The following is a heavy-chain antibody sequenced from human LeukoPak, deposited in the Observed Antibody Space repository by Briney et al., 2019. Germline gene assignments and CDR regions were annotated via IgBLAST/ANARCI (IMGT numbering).Heavy chain of an antibody. CDR1: GFTFSSYG. D-gene: IGHD3-10*01. V-gene: IGHV3-48*04. Sequence: PGGSLRLSCAASGFTFSSYGMHWVRQAPGKGPEWVSYISSSSSTIYYADSVKGRFTISRDNAKNSLYLQMNSLRAEDTAVYYCARDRPSGKITMIRGVALDYWGQGTLVTVSS. CDR2: ISSSSSTI. CDR3: ARDRPSGKITMIRGVALDY. J-gene: IGHJ4*02.